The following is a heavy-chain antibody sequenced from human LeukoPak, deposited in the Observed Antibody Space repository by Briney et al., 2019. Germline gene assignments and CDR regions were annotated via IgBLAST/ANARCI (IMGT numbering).Heavy chain of an antibody. Sequence: GSPRLSRAASGFTFSDSYMSSICQAAGKGLEWISYISSTSTHTNATAAVKSRFTISRDNAKRSLYLQMNSRRAEDTAVFYCARGSARWFDPWGKGTLATVSS. CDR1: GFTFSDSY. CDR2: ISSTSTHT. V-gene: IGHV3-11*05. J-gene: IGHJ5*02. CDR3: ARGSARWFDP.